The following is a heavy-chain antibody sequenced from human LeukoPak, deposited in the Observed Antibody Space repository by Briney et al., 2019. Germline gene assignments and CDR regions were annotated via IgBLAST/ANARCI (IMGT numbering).Heavy chain of an antibody. CDR2: MNPNSGNT. J-gene: IGHJ4*02. D-gene: IGHD6-19*01. CDR3: ARGRVVSYSSGWYVGY. V-gene: IGHV1-8*01. Sequence: ASVKVSCKASGYTFTSYDINWVRQATGQGLEWMGWMNPNSGNTGYAQKFQGRVTMTRNTSISTAYMELSSLRPEDTAVYYCARGRVVSYSSGWYVGYWGQGTLVTVSS. CDR1: GYTFTSYD.